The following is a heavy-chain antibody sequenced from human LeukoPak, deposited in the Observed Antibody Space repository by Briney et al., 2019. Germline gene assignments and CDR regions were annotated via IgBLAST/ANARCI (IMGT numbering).Heavy chain of an antibody. Sequence: GGSLRLSCAASGFTFSSYDMHWVRQATGKGLEWVSAIGTAGDTYYPGSVKGRFTISRENAKNSLCLQMNSLRAEDTAVYYCARDRYYGSGSLPHYGMDVWGQGTTVTVSS. V-gene: IGHV3-13*01. CDR2: IGTAGDT. CDR1: GFTFSSYD. D-gene: IGHD3-10*01. J-gene: IGHJ6*02. CDR3: ARDRYYGSGSLPHYGMDV.